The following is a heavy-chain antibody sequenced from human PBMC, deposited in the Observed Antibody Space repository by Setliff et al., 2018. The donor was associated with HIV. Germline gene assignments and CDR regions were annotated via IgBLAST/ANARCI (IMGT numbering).Heavy chain of an antibody. D-gene: IGHD2-21*02. CDR3: VRHNPTVVTDGFDI. CDR2: IYYSGST. Sequence: NPSETLSLTCTVSGGSTSSSSYYWGWIRQPPGRGMEWIGSIYYSGSTFYNPSLKSRVAISVDTSKNQFSLNLSSVTAADTAVYFCVRHNPTVVTDGFDIWGQGTMVTVSS. V-gene: IGHV4-39*01. J-gene: IGHJ3*02. CDR1: GGSTSSSSYY.